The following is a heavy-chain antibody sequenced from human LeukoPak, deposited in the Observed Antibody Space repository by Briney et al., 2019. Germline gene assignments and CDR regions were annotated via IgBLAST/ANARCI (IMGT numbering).Heavy chain of an antibody. Sequence: GASVKVSCKASGYTFTSYYMHWVRQAPGQGLEWMGIINPSGGSTSCAQKFQGRVTMTRDTSTSTVYMELSSLRSEDTAVYYCARVHCGGNSLDYWGQGTLVTVSS. D-gene: IGHD4-23*01. CDR1: GYTFTSYY. CDR2: INPSGGST. CDR3: ARVHCGGNSLDY. V-gene: IGHV1-46*01. J-gene: IGHJ4*02.